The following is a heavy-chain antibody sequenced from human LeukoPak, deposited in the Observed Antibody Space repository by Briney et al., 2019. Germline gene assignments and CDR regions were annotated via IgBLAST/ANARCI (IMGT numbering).Heavy chain of an antibody. J-gene: IGHJ6*02. Sequence: PGGSLRLSCAASGFTFSNAWMSWVRQAPGKGLEWVGRIKRKTDGGTTDYAAPVKGRFTISRDDSKNTLYLQMNSLKTEDTAVYYCTTAGGSGRGYYYYYGMDVWGQGTTVTVSS. CDR2: IKRKTDGGTT. D-gene: IGHD3-10*01. V-gene: IGHV3-15*01. CDR3: TTAGGSGRGYYYYYGMDV. CDR1: GFTFSNAW.